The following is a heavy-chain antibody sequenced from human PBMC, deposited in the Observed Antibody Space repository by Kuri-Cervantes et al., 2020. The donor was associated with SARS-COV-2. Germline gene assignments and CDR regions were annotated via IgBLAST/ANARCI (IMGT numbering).Heavy chain of an antibody. Sequence: GESLKISCAASGFTFSSYAMHWVRQAPGKGLEWVAVISYDGSNKYYADSVKGRFTISGDNSKNTLYLQMNSLRAEDAAVYYCARDGRWSMAIIDYWGQGTLVTVSS. CDR3: ARDGRWSMAIIDY. J-gene: IGHJ4*02. CDR2: ISYDGSNK. V-gene: IGHV3-30-3*01. CDR1: GFTFSSYA. D-gene: IGHD2/OR15-2a*01.